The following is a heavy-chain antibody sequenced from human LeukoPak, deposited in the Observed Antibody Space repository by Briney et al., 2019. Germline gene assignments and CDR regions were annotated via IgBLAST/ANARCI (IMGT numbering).Heavy chain of an antibody. CDR1: GFPFSSFW. J-gene: IGHJ4*02. CDR2: IRPDGSEQ. D-gene: IGHD2-2*01. V-gene: IGHV3-7*01. Sequence: GGSLRLSCAASGFPFSSFWMNWVRQTPGRGLEWLANIRPDGSEQYHVDSVRGRFTISRDNSKNSVYLDMNNLRVDDTGVYYCSGRDSSRSQWAYWGQGTLVSVSS. CDR3: SGRDSSRSQWAY.